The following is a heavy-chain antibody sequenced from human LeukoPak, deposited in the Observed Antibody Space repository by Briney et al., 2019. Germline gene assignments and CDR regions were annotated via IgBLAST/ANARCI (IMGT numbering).Heavy chain of an antibody. CDR1: GFTCSSYG. CDR2: IRYDGSNK. V-gene: IGHV3-30*02. Sequence: PGGSLRLSCAASGFTCSSYGMHWVRQAPGKGLEWVAFIRYDGSNKYYADSVKGRFTISRDNSKNTLYLQMNSLRAEDTAVYYCAKAGTLWGSIDYWGRGTLVTVSS. D-gene: IGHD3-16*01. J-gene: IGHJ4*02. CDR3: AKAGTLWGSIDY.